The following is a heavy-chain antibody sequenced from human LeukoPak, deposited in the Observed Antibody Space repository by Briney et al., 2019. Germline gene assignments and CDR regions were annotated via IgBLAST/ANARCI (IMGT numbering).Heavy chain of an antibody. J-gene: IGHJ4*02. CDR2: MSGGGGNT. CDR1: GFIFSNYA. V-gene: IGHV3-23*01. Sequence: GESLRLSCAASGFIFSNYAMGWVRQAPGKGLEWVSTMSGGGGNTFYADSVKGRFTISRDNSKDTLYLQMNSLRAEDTAVYYCARDKTYGSGSPPFDYWGQGTLVTVSS. CDR3: ARDKTYGSGSPPFDY. D-gene: IGHD3-10*01.